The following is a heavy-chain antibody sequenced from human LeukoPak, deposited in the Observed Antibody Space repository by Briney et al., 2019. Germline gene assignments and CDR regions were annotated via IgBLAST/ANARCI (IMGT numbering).Heavy chain of an antibody. CDR3: ARGSADGFDI. V-gene: IGHV1-18*01. J-gene: IGHJ3*02. D-gene: IGHD3-10*01. Sequence: ASVKASCKPSGYTFTSYALSWVRQAPGQGLEWMGWISTYNGHTNYAQKFQGRVTMTTDTSTSTSYMELRSLTSNDTAVYFCARGSADGFDIWGQGTMVIVSS. CDR2: ISTYNGHT. CDR1: GYTFTSYA.